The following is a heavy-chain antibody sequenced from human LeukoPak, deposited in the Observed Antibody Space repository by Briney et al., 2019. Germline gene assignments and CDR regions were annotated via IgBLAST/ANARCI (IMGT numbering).Heavy chain of an antibody. V-gene: IGHV4-34*01. J-gene: IGHJ4*02. CDR3: ASTSTTVTTLGY. Sequence: TSETLSLTCAVYGGSFSGYYWSWIRQPPGKGLEWIGEINHSGSTNYNPSLKSRVTISVDTSKNQFSLKLSSVTAADTAVYYCASTSTTVTTLGYWGQGTLVTVSS. CDR1: GGSFSGYY. CDR2: INHSGST. D-gene: IGHD4-17*01.